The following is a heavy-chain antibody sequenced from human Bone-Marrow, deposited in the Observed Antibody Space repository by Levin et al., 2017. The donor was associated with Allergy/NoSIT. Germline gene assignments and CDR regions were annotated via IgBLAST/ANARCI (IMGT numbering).Heavy chain of an antibody. V-gene: IGHV3-30*04. D-gene: IGHD3-22*01. CDR1: GFTFSSYA. CDR2: ISYDGSNK. J-gene: IGHJ4*02. Sequence: GGSLRLSCAASGFTFSSYAMHWVRQAPGKGLEWVAVISYDGSNKYYADSVKGRFTISRDNSKNTLYLQMNSLRAEDTAVYYCARGYYYDSSGYYVPLFDYWGQGTLVTVSS. CDR3: ARGYYYDSSGYYVPLFDY.